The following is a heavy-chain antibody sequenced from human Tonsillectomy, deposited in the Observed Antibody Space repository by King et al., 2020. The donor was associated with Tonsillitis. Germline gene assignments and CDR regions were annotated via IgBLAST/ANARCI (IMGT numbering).Heavy chain of an antibody. CDR1: GFTFSRYG. CDR2: IRLDGSNE. CDR3: AKEGAKSNWNDVGWFDS. J-gene: IGHJ5*01. V-gene: IGHV3-30*02. Sequence: VQLVESGGGVVQPGGSLRLSCAASGFTFSRYGMHWVRQAPGKGLEWVTFIRLDGSNEYYADSVEGRFTISRDNSKNTLYLQMNSLRAEDTAVYYCAKEGAKSNWNDVGWFDSWGQGTLVTVSS. D-gene: IGHD1-1*01.